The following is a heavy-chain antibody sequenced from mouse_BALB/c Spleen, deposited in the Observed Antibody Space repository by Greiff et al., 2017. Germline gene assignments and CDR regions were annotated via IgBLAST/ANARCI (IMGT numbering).Heavy chain of an antibody. CDR3: AREWSPGFAY. J-gene: IGHJ3*01. D-gene: IGHD1-1*02. V-gene: IGHV5-4*02. Sequence: DVKLVESGGGLVKPGGSLKLSCAASGFTFSDYYMYWVRQTPEKRLEWVATISDGGSYTYYPDSVKGRFTISRDNAKNNLYLQMSSLKSEDTAMYYCAREWSPGFAYWGQGTLVTVSA. CDR1: GFTFSDYY. CDR2: ISDGGSYT.